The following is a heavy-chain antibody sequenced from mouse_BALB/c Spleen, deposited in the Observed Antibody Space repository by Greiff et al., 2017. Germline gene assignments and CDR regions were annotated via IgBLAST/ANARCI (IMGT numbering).Heavy chain of an antibody. CDR1: GYTFTDYA. J-gene: IGHJ2*01. D-gene: IGHD2-4*01. V-gene: IGHV1-67*01. CDR2: ISIYYDNT. Sequence: QVQLKQSGPELVRPGESVKISCKGSGYTFTDYAMHWVKQSHAKSLEWIGVISIYYDNTNYNQKFKGKATMTVDKSSSTAYMELARLTSEDSAIYYCASGITTNFDYWGQGTTLTVSS. CDR3: ASGITTNFDY.